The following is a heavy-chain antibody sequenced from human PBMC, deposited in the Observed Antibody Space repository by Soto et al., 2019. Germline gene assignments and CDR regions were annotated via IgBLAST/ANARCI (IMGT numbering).Heavy chain of an antibody. Sequence: QVQFVQSGAEVKKPGASVRLSCKPSGYTLPNYSVQWVRQAAGQGLQWLGWINPGTGYRDSSRTLQGILTLSMDNSASSFYMDLTSLTPEDTAVYFCSRDLNGGNPFDYWGQGTLVTVSS. J-gene: IGHJ4*02. CDR3: SRDLNGGNPFDY. D-gene: IGHD2-8*01. CDR2: INPGTGYR. V-gene: IGHV1-3*01. CDR1: GYTLPNYS.